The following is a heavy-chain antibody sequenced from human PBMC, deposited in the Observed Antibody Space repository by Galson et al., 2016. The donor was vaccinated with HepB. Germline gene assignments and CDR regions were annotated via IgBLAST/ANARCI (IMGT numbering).Heavy chain of an antibody. CDR3: VRWGMLGITLDH. CDR2: IWNDGSER. D-gene: IGHD2-8*01. CDR1: GFTFRSYG. V-gene: IGHV3-33*01. Sequence: SLRLSCAVSGFTFRSYGMQWVRQAPGKGLEWVAVIWNDGSERHYGDSVEGRFTISRDDSKNMVYLQMNSVRGEDTAVYYCVRWGMLGITLDHWGQGTLVTVSS. J-gene: IGHJ5*02.